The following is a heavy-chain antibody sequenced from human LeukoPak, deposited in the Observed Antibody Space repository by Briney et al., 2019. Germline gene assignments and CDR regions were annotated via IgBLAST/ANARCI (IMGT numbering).Heavy chain of an antibody. CDR1: GFSINNYW. J-gene: IGHJ5*02. CDR3: ARQAGVT. D-gene: IGHD6-19*01. Sequence: PGGSLRLSCAVSGFSINNYWVTWYRQAPGKGLECVAHIKGDASEKYYLDSVKGRFTISRDNAKNSLYLQMNSLRAEDTAVYYCARQAGVTWGQGTLVTVSS. CDR2: IKGDASEK. V-gene: IGHV3-7*01.